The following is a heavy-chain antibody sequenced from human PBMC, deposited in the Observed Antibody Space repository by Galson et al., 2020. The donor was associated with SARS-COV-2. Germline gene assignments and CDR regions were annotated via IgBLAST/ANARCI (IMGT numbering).Heavy chain of an antibody. CDR3: ARDASTLSPYLQH. CDR2: IYHSGSA. Sequence: EWIGAIYHSGSASYNPSLRSRVTMSVNTSKNQFSLKLNSVTAADTAIYYCARDASTLSPYLQHWGQGTLITVS. J-gene: IGHJ1*01. V-gene: IGHV4-4*06. D-gene: IGHD2-2*01.